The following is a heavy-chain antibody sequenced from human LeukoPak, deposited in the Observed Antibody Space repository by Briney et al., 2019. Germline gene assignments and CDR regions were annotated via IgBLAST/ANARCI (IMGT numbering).Heavy chain of an antibody. CDR3: ASTFPYCSEDNCSL. CDR1: GFTFDDYA. Sequence: GRSLRLSCAASGFTFDDYAMHWVRQAPGKGLEWVSGISWNSGSIGYADSVKGRFTISRDNAKNSLYLQMNNLRADDTAVYYCASTFPYCSEDNCSLGGQGTLVTVSS. D-gene: IGHD2-15*01. CDR2: ISWNSGSI. V-gene: IGHV3-9*01. J-gene: IGHJ1*01.